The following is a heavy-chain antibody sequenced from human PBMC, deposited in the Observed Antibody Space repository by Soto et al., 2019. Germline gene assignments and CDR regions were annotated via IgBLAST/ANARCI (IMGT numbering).Heavy chain of an antibody. D-gene: IGHD4-17*01. CDR1: GGSISSYY. J-gene: IGHJ3*02. CDR3: ARVPPYGDYDGGAFDI. V-gene: IGHV4-59*01. Sequence: QVQLQESGPGLVKPSETLSLTCTVSGGSISSYYWSWIRQPPGKGLEWIGYIYYSGSTNYNPSLKSRVTISVDTSKNQFSLKLSSVTAADTAVYYCARVPPYGDYDGGAFDIWGQGTMVTVSS. CDR2: IYYSGST.